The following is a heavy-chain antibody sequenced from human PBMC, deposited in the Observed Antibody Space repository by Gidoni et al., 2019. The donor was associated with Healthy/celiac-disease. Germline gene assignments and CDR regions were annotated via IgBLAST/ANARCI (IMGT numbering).Heavy chain of an antibody. D-gene: IGHD2-2*01. CDR1: GWSFRGYY. J-gene: IGHJ6*02. CDR2: INHSGST. Sequence: QVQLPQCGAGLLKPSATLSLTCAVYGWSFRGYYLSWIRQPPGKGLEWIGEINHSGSTNYNPYLKRRVTIAVDTSKNQFSLKLSSVTAADTAVYYCARGRIVVVPAAIFYGVSYYYGMDVWGQGNTVTVSS. CDR3: ARGRIVVVPAAIFYGVSYYYGMDV. V-gene: IGHV4-34*01.